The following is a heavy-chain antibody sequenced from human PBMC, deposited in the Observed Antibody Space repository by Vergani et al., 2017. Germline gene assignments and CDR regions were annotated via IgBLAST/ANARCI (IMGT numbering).Heavy chain of an antibody. J-gene: IGHJ2*01. CDR1: GGSFNTYY. CDR2: IYSTGST. Sequence: QVQLEESGPGLVKPSETLSLTCTVSGGSFNTYYWSWIRQSPWKGLELIGYIYSTGSTNYNPSLNSRVTMSVDTSKNQFSLKLRSVTAADTAVYYCAKDLRDSSSSYWYFDLWGRGTLVTVSS. V-gene: IGHV4-59*13. D-gene: IGHD6-6*01. CDR3: AKDLRDSSSSYWYFDL.